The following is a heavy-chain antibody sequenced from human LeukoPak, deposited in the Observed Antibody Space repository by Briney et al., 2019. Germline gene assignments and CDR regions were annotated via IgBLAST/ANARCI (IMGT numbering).Heavy chain of an antibody. J-gene: IGHJ4*02. CDR3: ARDLLYGSGSYLDY. V-gene: IGHV3-21*01. Sequence: GVLRLSCAASGFTFSSYSMNWVRQAPGKGLEWVSSISSSSSYIYYADSVKGRFTISRDNAKNSLYLQMNSLRAEDTAVYYCARDLLYGSGSYLDYWGQGTLVTVSS. CDR1: GFTFSSYS. D-gene: IGHD3-10*01. CDR2: ISSSSSYI.